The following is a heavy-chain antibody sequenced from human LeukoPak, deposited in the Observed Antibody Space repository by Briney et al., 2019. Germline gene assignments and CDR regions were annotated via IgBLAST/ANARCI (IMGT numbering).Heavy chain of an antibody. J-gene: IGHJ4*02. V-gene: IGHV4-59*01. Sequence: PSETLSLTCTVSGGSISSYYWSWIRQPPGKGLEWIGYIYYSGSTNYNPSLKSRVTISVDTSKNQFSLKLSSVTAADTAVYYCARDLGAAAAIDYGGQGTLVTVSS. D-gene: IGHD6-13*01. CDR3: ARDLGAAAAIDY. CDR1: GGSISSYY. CDR2: IYYSGST.